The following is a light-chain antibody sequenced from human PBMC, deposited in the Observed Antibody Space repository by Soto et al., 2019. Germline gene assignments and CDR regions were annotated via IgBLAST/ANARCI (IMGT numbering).Light chain of an antibody. CDR2: EVS. Sequence: QAVLTQPASVSGSPGQSITISCTGTSSDVGGYNFVSWYQQHPGKAPKLVIYEVSYRPSGVSYRFSGSKSGNTASLTISGLQAEDEADYYCSSYTSSVTLVFGGGTKLTVL. J-gene: IGLJ2*01. CDR3: SSYTSSVTLV. V-gene: IGLV2-14*01. CDR1: SSDVGGYNF.